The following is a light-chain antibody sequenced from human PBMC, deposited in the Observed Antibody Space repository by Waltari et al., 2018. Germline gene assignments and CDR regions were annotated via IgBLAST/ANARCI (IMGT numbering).Light chain of an antibody. CDR1: QGISSW. CDR2: DAS. Sequence: DIQMTQSPSSVSASVGDRVTITCRASQGISSWLARYQQKPGKAPKLLIYDASSLQSGVPSRFSGSGSGTDYTLTISSLQPEDFATYYCQQSYSTWTSGQGTKVEIK. V-gene: IGKV1-12*01. CDR3: QQSYSTWT. J-gene: IGKJ1*01.